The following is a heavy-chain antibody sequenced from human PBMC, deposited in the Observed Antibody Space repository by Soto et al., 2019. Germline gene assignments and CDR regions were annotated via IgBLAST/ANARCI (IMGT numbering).Heavy chain of an antibody. CDR1: GFTFSSYW. CDR3: VRTSLVVAAATREDY. Sequence: EVQLVESGGGLVQPGGSLRLSCAASGFTFSSYWMHWVRQAPGKGLVWVSRINSDGSSTSNADSVKGRVTISRDNAKNTLYLQMNSLRAEDTAVYYCVRTSLVVAAATREDYWGQGTLVTVSS. J-gene: IGHJ4*02. V-gene: IGHV3-74*01. CDR2: INSDGSST. D-gene: IGHD2-15*01.